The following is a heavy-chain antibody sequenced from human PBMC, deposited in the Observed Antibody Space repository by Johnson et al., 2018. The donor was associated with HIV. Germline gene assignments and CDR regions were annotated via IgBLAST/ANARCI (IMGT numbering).Heavy chain of an antibody. D-gene: IGHD6-6*01. CDR3: AKDLSSSSL. CDR2: TSYDGGNK. CDR1: GFTFSSYG. V-gene: IGHV3-30*19. J-gene: IGHJ3*01. Sequence: QVQLVESGGGVVQPGGSLRLSCAASGFTFSSYGMHWVRQAPGKGLEWVAVTSYDGGNKYYADSVKGRLTISRDNSKNTLYLQMNSLRAEDTAVYYCAKDLSSSSLWGQGTMVTVSS.